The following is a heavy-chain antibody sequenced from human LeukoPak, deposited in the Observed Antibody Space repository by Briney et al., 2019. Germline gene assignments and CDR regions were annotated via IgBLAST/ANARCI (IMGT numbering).Heavy chain of an antibody. CDR3: ARYYYDSSGYQGFYYYYGMDV. CDR1: GGSISSYY. CDR2: IYYSGST. Sequence: PSETLSLTCTVSGGSISSYYWSWIRQPPGKGLEWIGYIYYSGSTNYNPSLKSRVTISVGTSKNQFSLKLSSVTAADTAVYYCARYYYDSSGYQGFYYYYGMDVWGQGTTVTVSS. J-gene: IGHJ6*02. D-gene: IGHD3-22*01. V-gene: IGHV4-59*08.